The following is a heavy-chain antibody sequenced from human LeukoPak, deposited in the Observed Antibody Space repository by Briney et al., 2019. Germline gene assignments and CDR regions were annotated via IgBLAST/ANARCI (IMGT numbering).Heavy chain of an antibody. CDR2: INHSGST. CDR1: GGSFSGYY. Sequence: SETLSLTCAVYGGSFSGYYWSWIRQPPGKGLEWIGEINHSGSTNYNPSLKSRVTISVDTSKNQFSLQLNSVTPEDTAVYYCARECPDRSGRDDAFDIWGQGTMVTVSS. V-gene: IGHV4-34*01. J-gene: IGHJ3*02. CDR3: ARECPDRSGRDDAFDI. D-gene: IGHD3-10*01.